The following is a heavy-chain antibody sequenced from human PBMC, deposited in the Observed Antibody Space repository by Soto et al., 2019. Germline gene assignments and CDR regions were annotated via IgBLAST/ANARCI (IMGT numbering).Heavy chain of an antibody. V-gene: IGHV6-1*01. Sequence: SQTLSLTCAISGDSVSSNSVVWNWVRQSPSRGLEWLGRTYYRSKWYNEYAMSVKSRIAINPDTSKNQFSLQLNSVTPEDTAVYYCVKDHCGGDCYSNPYFDYWGQGTLVTVSS. CDR1: GDSVSSNSVV. CDR3: VKDHCGGDCYSNPYFDY. CDR2: TYYRSKWYN. D-gene: IGHD2-21*02. J-gene: IGHJ4*02.